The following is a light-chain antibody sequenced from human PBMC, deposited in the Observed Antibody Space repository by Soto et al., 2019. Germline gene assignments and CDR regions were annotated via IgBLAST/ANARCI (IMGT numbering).Light chain of an antibody. J-gene: IGLJ3*02. CDR1: SSDVGGYNY. Sequence: QSALTQPASVSGSPGQSITISCTGTSSDVGGYNYVSWYQQHPGKDPKLMIYEVSNRPSGVSNRFSGSKSGNTASLTISGIQAEEEADYYCSSYTSSSTVFGGGTKLTVL. V-gene: IGLV2-14*01. CDR2: EVS. CDR3: SSYTSSSTV.